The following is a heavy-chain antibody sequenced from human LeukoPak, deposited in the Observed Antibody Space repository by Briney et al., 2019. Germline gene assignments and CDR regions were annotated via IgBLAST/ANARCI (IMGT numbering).Heavy chain of an antibody. Sequence: GGSLRLSCEASGFTFSSHGMHWVRQAPGKGLEWAAVISDDGSTQYYADSVKGRFTISRDNAKNTLYLQMSSLRAKDTAVYYCARDLNGGGDYWGQGTLVTVSS. CDR1: GFTFSSHG. CDR2: ISDDGSTQ. D-gene: IGHD4-23*01. V-gene: IGHV3-30*03. J-gene: IGHJ4*02. CDR3: ARDLNGGGDY.